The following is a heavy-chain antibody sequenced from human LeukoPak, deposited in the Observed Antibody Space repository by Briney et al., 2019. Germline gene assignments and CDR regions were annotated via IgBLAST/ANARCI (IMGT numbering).Heavy chain of an antibody. Sequence: SETLSLTCNVSGGSISSYFWTWIRQPAGKGLEWIGRIHASGTTNYNSSPKSRVSMSVDTSKNQFSLKLTSVTAADTAVYFCARDGADVYGRAFDYWGQGTLVSVSS. V-gene: IGHV4-4*07. D-gene: IGHD3-10*01. J-gene: IGHJ4*02. CDR1: GGSISSYF. CDR3: ARDGADVYGRAFDY. CDR2: IHASGTT.